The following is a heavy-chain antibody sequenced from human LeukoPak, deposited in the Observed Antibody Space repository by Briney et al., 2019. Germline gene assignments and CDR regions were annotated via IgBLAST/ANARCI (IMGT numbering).Heavy chain of an antibody. D-gene: IGHD1-1*01. V-gene: IGHV3-23*01. CDR1: GFTLSSYA. CDR3: AKKELADAYDI. Sequence: GGSLRLSCAASGFTLSSYAMSWVRQAPGKGLEWVSDISGRGSSSYYAGSVVGRFTISRDNSKNTLSLQMHRLRVDDTAVYYCAKKELADAYDIWGQGTMVTVSS. J-gene: IGHJ3*02. CDR2: ISGRGSSS.